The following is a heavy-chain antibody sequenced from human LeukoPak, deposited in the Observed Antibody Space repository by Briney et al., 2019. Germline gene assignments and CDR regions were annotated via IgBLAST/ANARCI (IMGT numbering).Heavy chain of an antibody. CDR3: ARKGRWLQLRLLPLVGYFDY. Sequence: ETLSLTCXVYGGSFSGYYWSWIRQPPGKGLEWIGEINHSGSTNYNPSLKSRVTISVDTSKNQFSLKLSSVTAADTAVYYCARKGRWLQLRLLPLVGYFDYWGQGTLVTVSS. V-gene: IGHV4-34*01. CDR2: INHSGST. J-gene: IGHJ4*02. D-gene: IGHD5-24*01. CDR1: GGSFSGYY.